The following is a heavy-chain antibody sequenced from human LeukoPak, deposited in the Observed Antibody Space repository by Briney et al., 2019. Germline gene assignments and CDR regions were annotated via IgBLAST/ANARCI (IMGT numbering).Heavy chain of an antibody. D-gene: IGHD2-21*01. CDR1: GFAFSRYG. Sequence: GGSLRLSCAASGFAFSRYGMHWVRQAPGKGLEWVSYISRDSGATYYADSMRGRFTISRDNAKNSLSLQMSSLRPEDTAIYFCARDHVWAFDIWGQGTMVTVSS. J-gene: IGHJ3*02. V-gene: IGHV3-48*01. CDR3: ARDHVWAFDI. CDR2: ISRDSGAT.